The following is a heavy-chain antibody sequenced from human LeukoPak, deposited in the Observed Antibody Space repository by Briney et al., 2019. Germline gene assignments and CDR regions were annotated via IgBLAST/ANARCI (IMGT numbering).Heavy chain of an antibody. V-gene: IGHV1-69*05. CDR3: ARDDVGYYDSSGYYNWFDP. J-gene: IGHJ5*02. Sequence: ASVKVSCKXSGGTFSSYAISWVRQAPGQGLEWMGGIIPIFGTANYAQKFQGRVTITTDESTSTAYMELSSLRSDDTAVYYCARDDVGYYDSSGYYNWFDPWGQGTLVTVSS. D-gene: IGHD3-22*01. CDR1: GGTFSSYA. CDR2: IIPIFGTA.